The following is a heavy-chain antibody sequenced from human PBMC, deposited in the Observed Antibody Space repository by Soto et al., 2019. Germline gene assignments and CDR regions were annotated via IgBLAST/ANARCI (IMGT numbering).Heavy chain of an antibody. J-gene: IGHJ4*02. CDR3: ARDRRYSSGWPTSDY. V-gene: IGHV1-69*13. CDR2: IIPIFGTA. Sequence: GSSVKVSCKASGGTFSSYAISWVRQAPGQGLEWMGGIIPIFGTANYAQKFQGRVTITADESTSTAYMELSSLRSEDTAVYYCARDRRYSSGWPTSDYWGQGTLVTVSS. CDR1: GGTFSSYA. D-gene: IGHD6-19*01.